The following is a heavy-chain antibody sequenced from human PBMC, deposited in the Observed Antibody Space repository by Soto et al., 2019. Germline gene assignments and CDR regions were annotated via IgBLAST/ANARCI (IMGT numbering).Heavy chain of an antibody. CDR2: INPSGGST. Sequence: ASVKVSCKASGYTFTSYYMHWVRQAPGQGLEWMGIINPSGGSTSYAQKFQGRVSITADKSTSTAYMDLNSLRSDDTAVYYCARVRVIRGVIPSHFGLWGQGTQVTVSS. D-gene: IGHD3-10*01. V-gene: IGHV1-46*01. J-gene: IGHJ4*02. CDR1: GYTFTSYY. CDR3: ARVRVIRGVIPSHFGL.